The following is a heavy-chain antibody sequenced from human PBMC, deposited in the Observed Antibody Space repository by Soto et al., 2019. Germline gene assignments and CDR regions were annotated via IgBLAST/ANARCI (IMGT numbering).Heavy chain of an antibody. CDR1: GFTCSSYG. CDR3: AKDLVGAIYYYYGMDV. J-gene: IGHJ6*02. Sequence: QVQLVESGGGVIQPGRSLRLSCAASGFTCSSYGMHWVRQAPGKGLEWVAVISYDGSNKYYADSVKGRFTISRDNSKNTLYLHMNSLRAEDTAVYYCAKDLVGAIYYYYGMDVWGQGTTVSVSS. V-gene: IGHV3-30*18. D-gene: IGHD1-26*01. CDR2: ISYDGSNK.